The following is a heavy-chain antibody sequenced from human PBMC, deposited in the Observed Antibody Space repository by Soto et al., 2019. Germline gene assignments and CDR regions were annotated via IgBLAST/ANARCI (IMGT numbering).Heavy chain of an antibody. J-gene: IGHJ4*02. V-gene: IGHV2-26*01. Sequence: ETLSLTCTVSGGSISSYYWSWIRQPPGKALEWLAHIFSNDEKSYSTSLKSRLTISKDTSKSQVVLTMTNMDPVDTATYYCARMKGYCSGGSCLGIDYWGQGTLVTVSS. D-gene: IGHD2-15*01. CDR1: GGSISSYYW. CDR2: IFSNDEK. CDR3: ARMKGYCSGGSCLGIDY.